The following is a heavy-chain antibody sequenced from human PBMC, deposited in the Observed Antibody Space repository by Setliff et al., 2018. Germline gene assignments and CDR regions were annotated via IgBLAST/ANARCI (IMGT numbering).Heavy chain of an antibody. CDR1: GYTFTNYG. J-gene: IGHJ4*02. V-gene: IGHV1-18*01. CDR2: IGAYNGNT. D-gene: IGHD6-19*01. Sequence: ASVKVSCKASGYTFTNYGVTWVRQAPGQGLEWMGWIGAYNGNTYNAHKFQGRVTMTSDTSTSTAYMELRSLRSDDTAVYYCARVTIAVAGYFDFWGQVTLVTVSS. CDR3: ARVTIAVAGYFDF.